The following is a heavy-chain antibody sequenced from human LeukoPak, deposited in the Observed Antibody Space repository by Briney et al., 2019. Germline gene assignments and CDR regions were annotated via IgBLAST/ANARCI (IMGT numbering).Heavy chain of an antibody. Sequence: GESLKISCKGSGYSFTSYWIGWVRQMPGKGLEWMGIIYPGDSDTRYSPSFQGQVTISADKSISTAYLQWSSLKASDTAMYYCARHVEDIVVVPAAMGYYYYYMDVWGKGTPVTVSS. V-gene: IGHV5-51*01. CDR2: IYPGDSDT. CDR3: ARHVEDIVVVPAAMGYYYYYMDV. CDR1: GYSFTSYW. J-gene: IGHJ6*03. D-gene: IGHD2-2*01.